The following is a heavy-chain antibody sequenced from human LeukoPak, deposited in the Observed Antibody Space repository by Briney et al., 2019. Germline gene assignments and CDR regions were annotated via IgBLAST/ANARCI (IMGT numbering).Heavy chain of an antibody. Sequence: SVKVSCKASGGTFSSYAISWVRQAPGQGLEWMGGIIPIFGTANYAQKLQGRVTMTTDTSTSTAYMELRSLRSDDTAVYYCARFYGSGSYYPPRGMDVWGQGTTVTVSS. V-gene: IGHV1-69*05. D-gene: IGHD3-10*01. CDR2: IIPIFGTA. CDR3: ARFYGSGSYYPPRGMDV. CDR1: GGTFSSYA. J-gene: IGHJ6*02.